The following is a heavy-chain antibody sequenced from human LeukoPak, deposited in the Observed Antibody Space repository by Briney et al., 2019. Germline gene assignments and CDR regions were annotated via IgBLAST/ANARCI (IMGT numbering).Heavy chain of an antibody. CDR2: IYSDDST. Sequence: GGSLRLSCAASGFTVSGNYMSWVRQAPGKGLEWVSVIYSDDSTYYADTVKGRFTISRDNPKNTLYLQMNSLRAEDTAVYYCARHLGISVAGSLGYWGQGTLVTVSS. D-gene: IGHD6-19*01. CDR1: GFTVSGNY. V-gene: IGHV3-53*01. J-gene: IGHJ4*02. CDR3: ARHLGISVAGSLGY.